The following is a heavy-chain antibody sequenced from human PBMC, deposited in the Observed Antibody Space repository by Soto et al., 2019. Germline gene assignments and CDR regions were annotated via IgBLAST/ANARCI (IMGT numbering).Heavy chain of an antibody. D-gene: IGHD2-8*01. CDR2: ISGSGGHT. CDR1: GFSFFSYA. V-gene: IGHV3-23*01. CDR3: AKVEMGWFAH. Sequence: PGGSLRLSCAGSGFSFFSYAMSWVRQAPGKGLEWVSTISGSGGHTYYADSVKGRFVASRDNDKNTVYLHMNSLTGEDTAIYFCAKVEMGWFAHWGQGTQVTVSS. J-gene: IGHJ5*02.